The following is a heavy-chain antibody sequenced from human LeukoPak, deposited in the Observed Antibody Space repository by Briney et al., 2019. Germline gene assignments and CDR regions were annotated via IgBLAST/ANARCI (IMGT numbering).Heavy chain of an antibody. CDR2: IVVGSGNT. CDR1: GFTFASSP. D-gene: IGHD6-19*01. V-gene: IGHV1-58*02. CDR3: ASGSGWYSPDY. J-gene: IGHJ4*02. Sequence: ASVKVSCKASGFTFASSPMQWVRQARGQRLEWIGWIVVGSGNTNYAQKFQERVTITRDMSTSTAYMELSSLRSEDTAVYYCASGSGWYSPDYRGQGTLVTVSS.